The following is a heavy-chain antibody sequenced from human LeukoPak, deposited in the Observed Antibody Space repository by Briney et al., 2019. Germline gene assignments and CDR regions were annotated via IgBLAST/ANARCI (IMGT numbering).Heavy chain of an antibody. Sequence: PGGSLRLSCAASGLTFSSYDMNWVRQAPGKGLEWVSYISSSASTLYYADSVKGRFTISRDNAKNSLYLQMNSLRAEDTAVYYCARDFYYYDSSGYGGYYYYGMDVWGQGTTVTVSS. CDR3: ARDFYYYDSSGYGGYYYYGMDV. CDR1: GLTFSSYD. J-gene: IGHJ6*02. CDR2: ISSSASTL. V-gene: IGHV3-48*03. D-gene: IGHD3-22*01.